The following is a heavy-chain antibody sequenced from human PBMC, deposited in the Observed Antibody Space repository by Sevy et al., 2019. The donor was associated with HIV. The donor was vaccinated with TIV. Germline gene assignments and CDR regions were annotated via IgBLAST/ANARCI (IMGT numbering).Heavy chain of an antibody. J-gene: IGHJ4*02. Sequence: ASMKVSCKASGYTFTGYYMHWVRQAPGQGLEWMGWINPNSGGTNYAQKFQGRVSMTTDTSTTTGYMELRSLRSDDTAVYYCARDSCSGGSCYQSGVYWGQGTLVTVSS. CDR2: INPNSGGT. V-gene: IGHV1-2*02. CDR1: GYTFTGYY. D-gene: IGHD2-15*01. CDR3: ARDSCSGGSCYQSGVY.